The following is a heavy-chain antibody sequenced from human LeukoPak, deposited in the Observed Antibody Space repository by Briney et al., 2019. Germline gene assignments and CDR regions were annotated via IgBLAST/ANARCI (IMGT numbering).Heavy chain of an antibody. V-gene: IGHV3-74*01. CDR3: ARVHSSSWYGYFDY. CDR1: GFTFSSYW. J-gene: IGHJ4*02. Sequence: GGSLRLSGAASGFTFSSYWMHWVRQAPGKGLVWVSRINSDGSSTSYADSVKGRFTISRDNAKNTLYLQMNSLRAEDTAVYYRARVHSSSWYGYFDYWGQGTLVTVSS. D-gene: IGHD6-13*01. CDR2: INSDGSST.